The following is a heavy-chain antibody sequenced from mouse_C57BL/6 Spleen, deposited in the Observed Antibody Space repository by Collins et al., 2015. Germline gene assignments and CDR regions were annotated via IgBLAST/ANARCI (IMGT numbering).Heavy chain of an antibody. CDR3: ASHYGNYYAMDY. D-gene: IGHD2-1*01. J-gene: IGHJ4*01. CDR2: ISYSGST. CDR1: GYSITSDYA. Sequence: DVQLQESGPGLVKPSQSLSLTCTVTGYSITSDYAWNWIRQFPGNKLEWMGYISYSGSTSYNPSLKSRISITRDTSKNQFFLQLNSVTTEDTATYYCASHYGNYYAMDYWGQGTSVTVSS. V-gene: IGHV3-2*02.